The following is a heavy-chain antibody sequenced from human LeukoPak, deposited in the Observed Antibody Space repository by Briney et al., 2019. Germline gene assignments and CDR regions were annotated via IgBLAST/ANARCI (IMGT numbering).Heavy chain of an antibody. Sequence: SETLSLTCTVAAGSISSNYWSWIRQPAGKGLEWIGRIYTSGSTDYNPSLKRRVTMSVDTSKNQSALKLSSVTAAATAVYYCTSSPDYFDYWGQGTLVTVSS. CDR1: AGSISSNY. CDR3: TSSPDYFDY. J-gene: IGHJ4*02. CDR2: IYTSGST. V-gene: IGHV4-4*07.